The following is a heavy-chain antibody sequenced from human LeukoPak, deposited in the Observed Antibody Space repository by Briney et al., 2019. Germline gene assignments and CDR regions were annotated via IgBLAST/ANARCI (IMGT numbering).Heavy chain of an antibody. Sequence: ASVKVSCKASGYTFTSYYMHWVRQAPGQGLEWMGLINPSGGSTTYAQKFQGRVTMTGDTSTSTVYMEVNSLTSEDTAVYFCARDGPTAAPFDYWGQGTLVTVSS. V-gene: IGHV1-46*01. CDR3: ARDGPTAAPFDY. J-gene: IGHJ4*02. CDR2: INPSGGST. D-gene: IGHD2-2*01. CDR1: GYTFTSYY.